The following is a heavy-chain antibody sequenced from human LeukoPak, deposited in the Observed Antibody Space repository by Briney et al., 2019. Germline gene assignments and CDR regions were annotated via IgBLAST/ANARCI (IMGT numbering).Heavy chain of an antibody. CDR1: VDSISGYY. J-gene: IGHJ4*02. Sequence: SETLSLTCTVSVDSISGYYWSWIRQPPGKGLEWIGYMYYSGNTNYNPSLKSRLTTSLDTSKNQFSLKLSSVTAADTAVYYCARDKQPGDYWGQGTLVTVSS. CDR3: ARDKQPGDY. CDR2: MYYSGNT. V-gene: IGHV4-59*01. D-gene: IGHD5-18*01.